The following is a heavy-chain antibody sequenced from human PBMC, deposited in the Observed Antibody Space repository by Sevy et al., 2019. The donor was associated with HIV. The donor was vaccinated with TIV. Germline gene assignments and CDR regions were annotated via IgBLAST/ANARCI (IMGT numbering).Heavy chain of an antibody. CDR1: GGTFSSYA. Sequence: ASVKVSCKASGGTFSSYAISWVRQAPGQGLEWMGGIIPIFGTANYAQKFQGRVTITADESTSTAYMGLSSLGSEDTAVYYCARAGDYSKHYYYYYMDVWGKGTTVTVSS. CDR3: ARAGDYSKHYYYYYMDV. CDR2: IIPIFGTA. D-gene: IGHD4-4*01. J-gene: IGHJ6*03. V-gene: IGHV1-69*13.